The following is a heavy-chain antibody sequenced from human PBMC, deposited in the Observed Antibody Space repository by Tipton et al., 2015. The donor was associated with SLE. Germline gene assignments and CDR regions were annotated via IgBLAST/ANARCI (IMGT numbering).Heavy chain of an antibody. CDR3: ARGPYYGSGSYGHY. V-gene: IGHV1-46*01. J-gene: IGHJ4*02. CDR2: INPNGGRA. CDR1: GYSFTTYF. Sequence: VQLVQSGAEVKKPGASVKVSCKASGYSFTTYFIHWVRQAPGQGLEWMGIINPNGGRANYAQKFQGRVTMTSDTSTTTVYMELSDPRSEDTAVFFCARGPYYGSGSYGHYWGQGTLVTVSS. D-gene: IGHD3-10*01.